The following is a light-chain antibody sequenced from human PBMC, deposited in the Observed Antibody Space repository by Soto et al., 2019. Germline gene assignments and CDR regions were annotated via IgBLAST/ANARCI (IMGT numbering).Light chain of an antibody. CDR3: SAYTVSRTYV. CDR1: SSDVGAYNF. CDR2: NSY. J-gene: IGLJ1*01. V-gene: IGLV2-14*03. Sequence: QSALTQPASVSGSPGQSITISCTGTSSDVGAYNFVSWQQQHPGKAPKLMIYNSYDRPSGISYRFSGSKSGNTASLTISGLQGEHEADYYSSAYTVSRTYVFGTGTKLTVL.